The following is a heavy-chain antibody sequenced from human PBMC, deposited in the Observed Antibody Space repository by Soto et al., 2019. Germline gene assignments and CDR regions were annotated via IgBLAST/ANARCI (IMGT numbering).Heavy chain of an antibody. CDR3: AREVRAGPIDY. Sequence: SVKVSCKASGGTFSIYTISWVRQAPGQGLEWMGRIIPILGIANYAQKFQGRVTITADKSTSTAYMELSSLRSEDTAVYYCAREVRAGPIDYWGQGTLVTVSS. CDR2: IIPILGIA. J-gene: IGHJ4*02. V-gene: IGHV1-69*04. CDR1: GGTFSIYT.